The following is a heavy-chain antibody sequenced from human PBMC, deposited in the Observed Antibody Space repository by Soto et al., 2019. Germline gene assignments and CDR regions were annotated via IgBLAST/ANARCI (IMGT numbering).Heavy chain of an antibody. J-gene: IGHJ4*02. CDR2: IYWDDDK. Sequence: QITLKESGPTLVKPTQTLTLTCTFSGFSLSTSGVGVGWIRQPPGKALEWLALIYWDDDKRYSPSLKSRLTITKDTAKSQVVLTMTNMHPVDTATYYGAHLWFGELSFDYWGQGTLVTVSS. CDR3: AHLWFGELSFDY. CDR1: GFSLSTSGVG. D-gene: IGHD3-10*01. V-gene: IGHV2-5*02.